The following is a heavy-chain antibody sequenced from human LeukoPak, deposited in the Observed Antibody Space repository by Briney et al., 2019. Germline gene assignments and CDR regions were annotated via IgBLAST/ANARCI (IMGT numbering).Heavy chain of an antibody. CDR2: IRDSGSDT. V-gene: IGHV3-23*01. CDR3: AKHRLPVTVPEPLFDY. CDR1: GFTFSTYA. Sequence: GGSLRLFCAASGFTFSTYAMSWVRQAPGKGLEWLSCIRDSGSDTYYADSVKGRFTISRDNSKNTLFLQMSSLRADDTAIYYCAKHRLPVTVPEPLFDYWGQGTVVTVSS. J-gene: IGHJ4*02. D-gene: IGHD4-23*01.